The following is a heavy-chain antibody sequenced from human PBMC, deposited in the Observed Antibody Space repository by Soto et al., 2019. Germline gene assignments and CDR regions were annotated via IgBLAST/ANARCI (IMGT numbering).Heavy chain of an antibody. CDR3: ARVHSGSSGWYLPYNWFDP. V-gene: IGHV4-34*01. CDR2: INHSGST. Sequence: SETLSLTCAVYGGSFSGYYWSWIRQPPGKGLEWIGEINHSGSTNYNPSLKSRVTISVDTSKNQFSLKLSSVTAADTAVYYCARVHSGSSGWYLPYNWFDPWGQGTLVTVSS. CDR1: GGSFSGYY. D-gene: IGHD6-19*01. J-gene: IGHJ5*02.